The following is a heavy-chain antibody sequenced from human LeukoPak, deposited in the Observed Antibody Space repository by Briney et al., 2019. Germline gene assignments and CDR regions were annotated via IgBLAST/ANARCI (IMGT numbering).Heavy chain of an antibody. CDR2: IYYSGST. D-gene: IGHD3-22*01. CDR3: ARQGDSSGYTKFDY. CDR1: GGSISSGGYY. Sequence: SETLSLTCTVSGGSISSGGYYWSWIRQHPGKGLEWIGYIYYSGSTYYNPSLKSRVTISVDTSKNQFSLKLSSVTAADTTVYYCARQGDSSGYTKFDYWGQGTLVTVSS. V-gene: IGHV4-31*03. J-gene: IGHJ4*02.